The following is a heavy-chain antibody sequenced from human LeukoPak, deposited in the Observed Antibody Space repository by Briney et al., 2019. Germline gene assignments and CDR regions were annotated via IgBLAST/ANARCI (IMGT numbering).Heavy chain of an antibody. CDR1: GGSISSSSYY. D-gene: IGHD6-13*01. CDR3: ARRGAAAAVSCIDY. Sequence: SETLSLTCTVSGGSISSSSYYWGWIRQPPGKGLEWIGSIYYSGSTYYNPSLKSRVTISVDTSKNQFSLKLSSVTAADTAVYYCARRGAAAAVSCIDYWGQGTLVTVSS. J-gene: IGHJ4*02. CDR2: IYYSGST. V-gene: IGHV4-39*07.